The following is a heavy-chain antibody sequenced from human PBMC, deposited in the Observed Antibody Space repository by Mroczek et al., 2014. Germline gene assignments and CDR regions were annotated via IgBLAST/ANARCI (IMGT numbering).Heavy chain of an antibody. V-gene: IGHV5-51*03. J-gene: IGHJ4*02. CDR1: GYSFTSYW. CDR3: TRLGILGTTVRGIDY. D-gene: IGHD1-26*01. Sequence: VQLVQSGAEVKKPGESLKISCKGSGYSFTSYWIGWVRQVPGKGLEWMGIIYPRDSDTTYNPSFQGQVTISADKSTSTAYLQWSSVEASDTAIYYCTRLGILGTTVRGIDYWGQGALVTVSS. CDR2: IYPRDSDT.